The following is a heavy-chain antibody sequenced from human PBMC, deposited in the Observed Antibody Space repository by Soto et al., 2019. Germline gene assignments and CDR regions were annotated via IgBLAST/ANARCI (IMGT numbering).Heavy chain of an antibody. CDR2: IYYDGST. D-gene: IGHD6-6*01. V-gene: IGHV4-59*12. CDR1: GGSISSYY. CDR3: ARERPDGARLDP. J-gene: IGHJ5*02. Sequence: SETLCLTCTVSGGSISSYYWSWIRQPPGKGLEWIGYIYYDGSTNYNSSLRSRVTMSVDTSKNQFSLKLSSVTAADTAVYYCARERPDGARLDPWGQGTLVTVSS.